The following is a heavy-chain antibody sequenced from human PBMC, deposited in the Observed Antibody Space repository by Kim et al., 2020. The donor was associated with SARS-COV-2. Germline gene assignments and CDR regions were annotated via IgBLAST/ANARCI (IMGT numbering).Heavy chain of an antibody. D-gene: IGHD3-22*01. J-gene: IGHJ4*02. V-gene: IGHV3-11*06. Sequence: DSVKGRFTISRDTAKNSLYLQMNSLRAEDTAVYYCARDLFYYYDSSGIFDYWGQGTLVTVSS. CDR3: ARDLFYYYDSSGIFDY.